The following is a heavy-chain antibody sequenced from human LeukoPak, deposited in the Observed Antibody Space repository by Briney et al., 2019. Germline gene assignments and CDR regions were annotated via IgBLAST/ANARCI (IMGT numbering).Heavy chain of an antibody. V-gene: IGHV1-18*01. Sequence: ASVKVSCKASGYTFTSYGISWVRQAPGQGLEWMGWISAYNGNTNYAQKLQGRVTMTTDTSTSTAYMELRSLRSDDTAVYYCARGVESYDFWRAFYFDYWGQGTLVTVSS. D-gene: IGHD3-3*01. CDR3: ARGVESYDFWRAFYFDY. CDR2: ISAYNGNT. CDR1: GYTFTSYG. J-gene: IGHJ4*02.